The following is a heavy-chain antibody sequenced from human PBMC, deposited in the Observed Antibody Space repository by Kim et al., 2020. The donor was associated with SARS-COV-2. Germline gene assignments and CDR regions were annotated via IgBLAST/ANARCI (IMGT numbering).Heavy chain of an antibody. CDR1: GFTFSSYE. Sequence: GGSLRLSCAASGFTFSSYEMNWVRQAPGKGLEWVSYISSSGSTIYYADSVKGRFTISRDNAKNSLYLQMNSLRAEDTAVYYCARDPNSSGWFDPWGQGTLVTVSS. D-gene: IGHD6-19*01. V-gene: IGHV3-48*03. J-gene: IGHJ5*02. CDR2: ISSSGSTI. CDR3: ARDPNSSGWFDP.